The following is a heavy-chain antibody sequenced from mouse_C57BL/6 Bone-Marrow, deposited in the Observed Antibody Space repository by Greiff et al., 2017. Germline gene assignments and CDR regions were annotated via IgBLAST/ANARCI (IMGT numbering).Heavy chain of an antibody. Sequence: QVQLKESGAELMKPGASVKLSCKATGYTFTGYWIEWVKQRPGHGLEWIGEILPGSGSTNYNEKFKGKATFTADTSSNTAYMQLSSLTTEDSAIYYCARSIITTVVARSYWYFDVWGTETTVTVSS. J-gene: IGHJ1*03. D-gene: IGHD1-1*01. V-gene: IGHV1-9*01. CDR2: ILPGSGST. CDR1: GYTFTGYW. CDR3: ARSIITTVVARSYWYFDV.